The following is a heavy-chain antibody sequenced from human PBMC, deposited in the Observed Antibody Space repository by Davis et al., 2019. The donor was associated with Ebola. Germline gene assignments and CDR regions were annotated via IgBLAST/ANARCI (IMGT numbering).Heavy chain of an antibody. CDR2: ISAYNGNT. CDR3: ASARDCSGGSCYDY. D-gene: IGHD2-15*01. J-gene: IGHJ4*02. V-gene: IGHV1-18*01. CDR1: GYTFTSYG. Sequence: AASVKVSCKASGYTFTSYGISWVRQAPGQGLEWMGWISAYNGNTNYAQKLQGRVTMTTDTSTSTAYMELRSLTSEDTAVYYCASARDCSGGSCYDYWGQGTLVTVSS.